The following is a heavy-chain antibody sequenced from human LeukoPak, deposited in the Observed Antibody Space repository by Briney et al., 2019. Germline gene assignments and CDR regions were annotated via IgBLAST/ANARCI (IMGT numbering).Heavy chain of an antibody. CDR2: IYYSGST. Sequence: SETLSLTCTVSGGSISSYYRSWIRQPPGKGLEWIGYIYYSGSTNYNPSLKSRVTISVDTSKNQFSLKLSSVTAADTAVYYCAWTMGYSYGYDYWGQGTLVTVSS. J-gene: IGHJ4*02. CDR3: AWTMGYSYGYDY. D-gene: IGHD5-18*01. CDR1: GGSISSYY. V-gene: IGHV4-59*01.